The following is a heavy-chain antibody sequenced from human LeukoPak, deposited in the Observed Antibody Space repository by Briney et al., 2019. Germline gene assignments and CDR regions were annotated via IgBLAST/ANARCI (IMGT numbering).Heavy chain of an antibody. Sequence: SVKVSCKASGGTFSSYAISWVRQAPGQGLECMGRIIPLLGIANYAQKSQGRVTITADKSTSTAYMELSSLRSEDTAVYYCARDGYCSSTSCYQDYYYGMDVCGQGTTVTVSS. J-gene: IGHJ6*02. V-gene: IGHV1-69*04. D-gene: IGHD2-2*01. CDR2: IIPLLGIA. CDR1: GGTFSSYA. CDR3: ARDGYCSSTSCYQDYYYGMDV.